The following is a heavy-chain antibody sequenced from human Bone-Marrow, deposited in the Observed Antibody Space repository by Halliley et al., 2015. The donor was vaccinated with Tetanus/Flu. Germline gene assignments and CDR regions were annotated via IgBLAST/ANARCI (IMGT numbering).Heavy chain of an antibody. J-gene: IGHJ4*02. D-gene: IGHD1-20*01. Sequence: IRADNGNTNYAQKFEGRVTVTADTSPTTAYMERRNLKSDDTAVFYCARDLGLPMTGKSGVDFWGQGTLVTVSS. CDR2: IRADNGNT. CDR3: ARDLGLPMTGKSGVDF. V-gene: IGHV1-18*01.